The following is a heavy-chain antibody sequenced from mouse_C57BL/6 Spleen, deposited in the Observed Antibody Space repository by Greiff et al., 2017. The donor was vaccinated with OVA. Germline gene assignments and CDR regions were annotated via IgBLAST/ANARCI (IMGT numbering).Heavy chain of an antibody. Sequence: DVQLVESGGGLVKPGGSLKLSCAASGFTFSSYAMSWVRQTPEKRLEWVATISDGGSYTYYPDNVKGRFTISRDNAKNNLYLQMSHLKSEDTAMYYCARDWDGTPFAYWGQGTLVTVSA. CDR3: ARDWDGTPFAY. V-gene: IGHV5-4*01. CDR1: GFTFSSYA. J-gene: IGHJ3*01. D-gene: IGHD4-1*01. CDR2: ISDGGSYT.